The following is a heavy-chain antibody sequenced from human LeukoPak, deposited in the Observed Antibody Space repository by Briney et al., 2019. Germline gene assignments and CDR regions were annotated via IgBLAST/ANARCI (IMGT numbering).Heavy chain of an antibody. CDR2: ISSSGSTI. V-gene: IGHV3-48*03. J-gene: IGHJ5*02. CDR1: GFTFSSYE. Sequence: GGSLRLSCAASGFTFSSYEMNWVRQAPGKGLEWVSYISSSGSTIYYADSVKGRFTISRDNAKNPLYLQMNSLRAEDTAVYYCARDAEAWIQLWPDNWFDPWGQGTLVTVSS. CDR3: ARDAEAWIQLWPDNWFDP. D-gene: IGHD5-18*01.